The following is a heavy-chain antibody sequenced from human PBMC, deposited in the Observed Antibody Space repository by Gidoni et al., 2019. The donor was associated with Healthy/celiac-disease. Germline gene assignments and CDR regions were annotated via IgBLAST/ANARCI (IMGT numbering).Heavy chain of an antibody. CDR3: ARGGNSDSSGYTN. CDR2: ISAYNGNT. J-gene: IGHJ4*02. CDR1: GYTCTSYG. D-gene: IGHD3-22*01. V-gene: IGHV1-18*01. Sequence: QVQRVQCGAEVKKPGAAVRDSCKASGYTCTSYGISWVRQAPGQGLEWMGRISAYNGNTNYSQKLQGSVSMTTDTSTSPAHMELRSLRSDDTAVYYCARGGNSDSSGYTNWGQGTLVTVSS.